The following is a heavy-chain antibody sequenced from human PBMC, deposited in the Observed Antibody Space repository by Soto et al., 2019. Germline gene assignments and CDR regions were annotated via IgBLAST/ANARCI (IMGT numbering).Heavy chain of an antibody. V-gene: IGHV1-18*01. D-gene: IGHD3-22*01. J-gene: IGHJ3*02. CDR2: ISAYNGNT. CDR1: GYTFTSYG. Sequence: ASVKVSCKASGYTFTSYGISWVRQAPGQGLEWMGWISAYNGNTNYAQKLQGRVTMTTDTSTSTAYMELRSLRSDDTAVYYCARNMIVVVTYTDDAFDIWGQGTMVTVSS. CDR3: ARNMIVVVTYTDDAFDI.